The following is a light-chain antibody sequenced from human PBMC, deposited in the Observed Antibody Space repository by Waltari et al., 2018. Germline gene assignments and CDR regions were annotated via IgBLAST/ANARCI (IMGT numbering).Light chain of an antibody. V-gene: IGKV3-15*01. CDR1: QSVSNH. Sequence: EKVMTQSPATLSVSPGERATLYCRASQSVSNHLAWYQQRPGQAPRLLIYAASSRAAGVPARFSGSGSGTEFTLTIDSLQSEDFAVYFCQQYNSWPFTFGPGTQVDIK. CDR2: AAS. CDR3: QQYNSWPFT. J-gene: IGKJ3*01.